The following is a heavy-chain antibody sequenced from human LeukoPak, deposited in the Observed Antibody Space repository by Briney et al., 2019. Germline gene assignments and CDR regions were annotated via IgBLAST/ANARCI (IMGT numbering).Heavy chain of an antibody. CDR3: ARGLDGFKTGH. V-gene: IGHV4-31*03. J-gene: IGHJ4*02. CDR1: GVSLTISSYS. Sequence: SETLSLTCTVSGVSLTISSYSWTWIRQHPGKGLEWIGYIHHSGITDYNPSLKSRLTMSLDTAQNQFSLKLTSVTAADTAIYFCARGLDGFKTGHWGQGTLVTVSS. D-gene: IGHD5-24*01. CDR2: IHHSGIT.